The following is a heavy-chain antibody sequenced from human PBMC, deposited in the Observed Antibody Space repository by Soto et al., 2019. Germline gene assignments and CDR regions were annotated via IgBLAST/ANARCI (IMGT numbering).Heavy chain of an antibody. V-gene: IGHV4-30-4*01. CDR1: GGSISSGDYY. CDR3: ARGSTTEKVDS. Sequence: SETLSLTCTVSGGSISSGDYYWSWIRQPPGKGLEWVGYIYHSGSTHYNPSLKSRVTISVDTSKNQFSLKLTSVTAAGTAVYYCARGSTTEKVDSWGQGTLVTVSS. D-gene: IGHD4-17*01. CDR2: IYHSGST. J-gene: IGHJ4*02.